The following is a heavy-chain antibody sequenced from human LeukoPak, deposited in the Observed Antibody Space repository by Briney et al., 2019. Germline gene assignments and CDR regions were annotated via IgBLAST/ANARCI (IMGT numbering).Heavy chain of an antibody. CDR2: ISSSSSTI. CDR3: ASLAHSSSWAYYFDY. D-gene: IGHD6-13*01. CDR1: GFTFSSYS. V-gene: IGHV3-48*04. J-gene: IGHJ4*02. Sequence: GGSLRLSCAASGFTFSSYSMNWVRQAPGKGLEWVSYISSSSSTIYYADSVKGRFTISRDNAKNSLYLQMNSLRAEDTAVYYCASLAHSSSWAYYFDYWGQGALVTVSS.